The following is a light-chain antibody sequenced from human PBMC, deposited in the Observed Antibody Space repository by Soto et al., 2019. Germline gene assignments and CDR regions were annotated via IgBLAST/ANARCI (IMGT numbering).Light chain of an antibody. V-gene: IGKV3-20*01. CDR2: GAS. J-gene: IGKJ1*01. CDR1: QSVSTNF. Sequence: EIVLTQSPGTLSLSPGEGATLSCRASQSVSTNFFAWYQQKPGQAPRLLIYGASTRATGIPDRFRGSGSGTDFTLTISRLGPEDFAVYYCQQYGRTSWTFGQGTKV. CDR3: QQYGRTSWT.